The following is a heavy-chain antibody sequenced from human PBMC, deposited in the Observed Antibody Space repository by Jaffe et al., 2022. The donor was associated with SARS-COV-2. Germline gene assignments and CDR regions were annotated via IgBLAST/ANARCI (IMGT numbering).Heavy chain of an antibody. Sequence: EVQLVESGGGLVKPGGSLRLSCAASGFTFSGAWMTWVRQAPGKGLEWVGRIKSKSDGGSTDYAAPVKGRFTVSRDDSKSTLYLQMNGLKTEDTAMYFCSTDVPYSDGAFDVWGQGTMVIVSS. CDR1: GFTFSGAW. CDR2: IKSKSDGGST. J-gene: IGHJ3*01. CDR3: STDVPYSDGAFDV. V-gene: IGHV3-15*01. D-gene: IGHD5-12*01.